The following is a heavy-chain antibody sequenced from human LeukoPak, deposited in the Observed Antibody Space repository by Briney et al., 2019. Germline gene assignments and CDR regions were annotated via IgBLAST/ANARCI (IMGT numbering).Heavy chain of an antibody. Sequence: PSETLSLTCTVSGGSINSYYWSWIRQPPGKGLEWIGYIYYSGSTNYNPSLKSRVTISVDTSKNQFSLKLSSVTAADTAVYYCARVYGNDFWSGYYTPYFDYWGQGTLVTVSS. D-gene: IGHD3-3*01. V-gene: IGHV4-59*01. CDR3: ARVYGNDFWSGYYTPYFDY. J-gene: IGHJ4*02. CDR2: IYYSGST. CDR1: GGSINSYY.